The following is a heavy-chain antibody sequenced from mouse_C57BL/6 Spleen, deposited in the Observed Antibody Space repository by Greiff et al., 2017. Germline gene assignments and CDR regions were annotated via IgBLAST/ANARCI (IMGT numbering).Heavy chain of an antibody. CDR1: GYTFTDYN. D-gene: IGHD2-4*01. Sequence: VQLQQSGPELVKPGASVKMSCKASGYTFTDYNMHWVKQSHGKSLEWIGYINPNNGGTSYNQKVKGKATLTVNKSSSTAYMELRSLTSEDSAVYYCVRGDYDLYYAMDYWGQGTSVTVSS. V-gene: IGHV1-22*01. CDR2: INPNNGGT. J-gene: IGHJ4*01. CDR3: VRGDYDLYYAMDY.